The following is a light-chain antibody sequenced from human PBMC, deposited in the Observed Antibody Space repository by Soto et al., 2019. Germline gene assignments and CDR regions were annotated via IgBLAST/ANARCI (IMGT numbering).Light chain of an antibody. V-gene: IGKV3-20*01. J-gene: IGKJ3*01. CDR1: QSVSSRY. CDR3: HADSDSCLFN. Sequence: EIVLTQSPATLSLSPGERATLSCRASQSVSSRYLGWYQQTPGQAPRLLTSGASSRATGIPDRFSGSGSGTDFTFTTNTLEPEDFTVYYCHADSDSCLFNFGPGTKVEMK. CDR2: GAS.